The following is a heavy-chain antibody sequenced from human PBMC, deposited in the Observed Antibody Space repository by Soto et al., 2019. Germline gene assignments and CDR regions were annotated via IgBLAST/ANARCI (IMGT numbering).Heavy chain of an antibody. D-gene: IGHD7-27*01. CDR3: ARDLGTGIYYYYGMDV. CDR2: IWYDGSNK. Sequence: GGSLRLSCAASGFTFSSYGMHWVRQAPGKGLEWVAVIWYDGSNKYYADSVKGRFTISRDNSKNTLYLQMNSLRAEDTAVYYCARDLGTGIYYYYGMDVWGQGTTVTVSS. CDR1: GFTFSSYG. J-gene: IGHJ6*02. V-gene: IGHV3-33*01.